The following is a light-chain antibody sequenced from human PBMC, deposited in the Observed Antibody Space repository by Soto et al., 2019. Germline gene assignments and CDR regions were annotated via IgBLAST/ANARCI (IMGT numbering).Light chain of an antibody. CDR2: LEGSGIY. CDR3: ETWDSNTHV. V-gene: IGLV4-60*03. Sequence: PVLTQSSSASAFLGSSVKLTCTLSSGHSSYIITWHQQQPGKAPRHLMKLEGSGIYNKGSGVPDRFSGSSSGADRYLTISNLQSEDEADYYCETWDSNTHVFGTGTKLTVL. J-gene: IGLJ1*01. CDR1: SGHSSYI.